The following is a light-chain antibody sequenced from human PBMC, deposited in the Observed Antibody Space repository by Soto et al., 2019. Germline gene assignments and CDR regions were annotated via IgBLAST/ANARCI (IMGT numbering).Light chain of an antibody. CDR1: QSISSY. V-gene: IGKV1-39*01. J-gene: IGKJ3*01. CDR3: KQSYGTPQLS. CDR2: AAS. Sequence: DIQMTQSPSSLSASIGERVTIXXRARQSISSYLYWEKKKPGKAPKLXXYAASSMQSGGPSRFSGSRSWTDFTLTISSLQPEDFATYYCKQSYGTPQLSFGPGTNV.